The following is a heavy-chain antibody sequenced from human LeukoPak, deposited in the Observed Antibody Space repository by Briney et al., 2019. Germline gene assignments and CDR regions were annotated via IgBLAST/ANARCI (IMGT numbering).Heavy chain of an antibody. J-gene: IGHJ4*02. D-gene: IGHD2-15*01. V-gene: IGHV1-69*13. CDR2: IIPIFGTA. Sequence: SVKVSCKASGGTFSSYAISWVRQAPGQGLEWMGGIIPIFGTANYAQKFQGRVTITADESTSTAYMELSSLRSDDTAVYYCARDNSPCSGGSCYSTYWGQGTLVTVSS. CDR3: ARDNSPCSGGSCYSTY. CDR1: GGTFSSYA.